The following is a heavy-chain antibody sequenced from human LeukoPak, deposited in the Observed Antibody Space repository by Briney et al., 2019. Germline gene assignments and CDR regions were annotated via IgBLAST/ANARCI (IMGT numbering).Heavy chain of an antibody. CDR1: GGSFSGYF. CDR3: ARHSTIGLWFGELRDLGFYWFDP. CDR2: INHSGST. J-gene: IGHJ5*02. V-gene: IGHV4-34*01. D-gene: IGHD3-10*01. Sequence: PSETLSLTCAVYGGSFSGYFWSWIRQPPGKGLEWIGEINHSGSTNYNPSLKSRVTISVDTSKNQFSLKLSSVTAADTAVYYCARHSTIGLWFGELRDLGFYWFDPWGQGTLVTVSS.